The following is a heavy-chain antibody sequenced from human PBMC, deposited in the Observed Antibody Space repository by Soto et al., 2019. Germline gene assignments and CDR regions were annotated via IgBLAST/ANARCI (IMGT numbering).Heavy chain of an antibody. CDR3: ARGGDGGELLPYYFDY. D-gene: IGHD1-26*01. J-gene: IGHJ4*02. CDR2: INAGNGNT. V-gene: IGHV1-3*01. CDR1: GYTFTSYA. Sequence: QVQLVQSGAEVKKPGASVKVSCKASGYTFTSYAMHWVRQAPGQRLEWVGWINAGNGNTKYSQKFQGRVTITRDTSASTAYKELSSLRSEDTAVYYCARGGDGGELLPYYFDYWGQGTLVTVSS.